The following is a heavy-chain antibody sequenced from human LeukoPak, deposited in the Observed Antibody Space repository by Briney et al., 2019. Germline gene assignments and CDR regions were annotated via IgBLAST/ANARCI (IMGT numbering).Heavy chain of an antibody. CDR3: ARGDGSPSGILYYGMDV. Sequence: SETLSLTCIVSGGSISSYYWSWIRQPPGKGLEWLGEIYYNGSSSYNPSLKSRVTMSVVTSKNRFSLNLSSVTAADTAVYYCARGDGSPSGILYYGMDVWGQGTTVTVSS. V-gene: IGHV4-59*08. J-gene: IGHJ6*02. CDR2: IYYNGSS. D-gene: IGHD1-26*01. CDR1: GGSISSYY.